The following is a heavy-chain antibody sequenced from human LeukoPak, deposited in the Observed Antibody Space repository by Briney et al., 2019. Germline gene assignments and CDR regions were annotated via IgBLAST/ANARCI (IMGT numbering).Heavy chain of an antibody. CDR3: VRSKGGQYYFDY. CDR1: GFTFSSYA. V-gene: IGHV3-23*01. Sequence: PGGSLRLSRAAPGFTFSSYAMNWVRQAPGRGLEWVSAVSGSGGTYYADSVKGRFTIFRDNSKNTLYLQMNSLRAEDTAVYYCVRSKGGQYYFDYWGQGTLATVSS. CDR2: VSGSGGT. D-gene: IGHD2-15*01. J-gene: IGHJ4*02.